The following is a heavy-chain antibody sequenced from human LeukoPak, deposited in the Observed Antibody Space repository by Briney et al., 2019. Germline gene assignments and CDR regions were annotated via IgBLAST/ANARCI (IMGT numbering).Heavy chain of an antibody. CDR2: INPNSGGT. J-gene: IGHJ4*02. CDR1: GCTFTGYY. Sequence: ASVKVSCKASGCTFTGYYMHWVRQAPGQGLEWMGWINPNSGGTNYAQKFQGRVTMTRDTSISTAYMELSRLRSDDTAVYYCARGRQLWLLRGYLDYWGQGTLVTVSS. D-gene: IGHD5-18*01. V-gene: IGHV1-2*02. CDR3: ARGRQLWLLRGYLDY.